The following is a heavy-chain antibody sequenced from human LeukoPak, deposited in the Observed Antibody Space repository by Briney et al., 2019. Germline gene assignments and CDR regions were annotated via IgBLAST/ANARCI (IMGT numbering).Heavy chain of an antibody. V-gene: IGHV7-4-1*02. J-gene: IGHJ4*02. CDR1: GYTFTNYA. D-gene: IGHD2-15*01. CDR3: ARGVTGLGYCSGGSCSEPLNY. CDR2: IHPSTGNP. Sequence: ASVKVSCKTSGYTFTNYAMNWVRQAPGQGLEWMGWIHPSTGNPTYAQGFTGRFVFSLDTSVSTTYLQISSLKAEDTAVYYCARGVTGLGYCSGGSCSEPLNYWGQGTLVTVSS.